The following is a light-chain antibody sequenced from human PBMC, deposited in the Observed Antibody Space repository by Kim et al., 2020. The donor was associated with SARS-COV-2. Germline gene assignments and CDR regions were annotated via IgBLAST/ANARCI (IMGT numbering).Light chain of an antibody. J-gene: IGKJ1*01. CDR1: QDINSH. CDR2: AAS. Sequence: DIQMTQSPSSLSASVGDRVTITCRTSQDINSHLNWYHQKPGRAPKRLIYAASTLQSGVPSRFSGSGSETDFTLTISSLQPEDFATYFCQQTNISPFTFGQGTKVDIK. CDR3: QQTNISPFT. V-gene: IGKV1-39*01.